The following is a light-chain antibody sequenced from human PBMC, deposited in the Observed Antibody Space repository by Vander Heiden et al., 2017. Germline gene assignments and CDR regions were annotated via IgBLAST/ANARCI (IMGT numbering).Light chain of an antibody. V-gene: IGKV3-20*01. CDR3: QLYGSSPLFT. Sequence: DIVLSQSTGTLSLSTGERATLSCRASQNVRNNFFSCYQQKPGQAPRLLLIDASTRPTCIPDRFIGSGSGTDFTLTINRLEPEDFAVYYCQLYGSSPLFTFGPGTKVDIK. CDR1: QNVRNNF. J-gene: IGKJ3*01. CDR2: DAS.